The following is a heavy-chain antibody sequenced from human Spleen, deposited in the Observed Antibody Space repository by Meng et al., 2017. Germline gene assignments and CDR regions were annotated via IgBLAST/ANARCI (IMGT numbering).Heavy chain of an antibody. V-gene: IGHV3-23*04. J-gene: IGHJ4*02. CDR3: AKGLWGVEGPLDPYDY. D-gene: IGHD3-16*01. CDR2: ISGSGDRA. CDR1: GFSFSSYA. Sequence: VQLVDCGGGVVQPGRSLSLPCSSSGFSFSSYAMRWVRQAPGKGLEWVSVISGSGDRAYYADSVKGRFIISRDNSKNTLYLQMNSLRVEDTAVFYCAKGLWGVEGPLDPYDYWGQGTLVTVSS.